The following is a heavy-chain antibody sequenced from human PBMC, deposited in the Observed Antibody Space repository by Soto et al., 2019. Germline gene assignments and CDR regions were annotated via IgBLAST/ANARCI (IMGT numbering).Heavy chain of an antibody. V-gene: IGHV4-39*01. CDR2: IYYSGST. CDR1: GASVSSSPYY. D-gene: IGHD3-22*01. CDR3: ARPNYDTIPRFDP. Sequence: QLQLQESGPGLVKSSETLSLTCSVSGASVSSSPYYWGWIRQPPGKGLEWIGNIYYSGSTYYNPSLKSRVTISIDTSKNQFSLKLISVTAADTAVYYCARPNYDTIPRFDPWGQGTLVTVSS. J-gene: IGHJ5*02.